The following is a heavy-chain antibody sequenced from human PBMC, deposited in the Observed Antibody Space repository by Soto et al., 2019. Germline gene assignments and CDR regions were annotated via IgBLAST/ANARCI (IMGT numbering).Heavy chain of an antibody. Sequence: GGSLRLSCAASGFTVSSNYMSWVRQAPGKGLEWVSVIYSGGSTYYADSVKGRFTISRDNSKNTLYLQMNSLRAEDTAVYYCVRYYYYYGMDVWGQGTTVTVSS. J-gene: IGHJ6*02. V-gene: IGHV3-53*01. CDR1: GFTVSSNY. CDR2: IYSGGST. CDR3: VRYYYYYGMDV.